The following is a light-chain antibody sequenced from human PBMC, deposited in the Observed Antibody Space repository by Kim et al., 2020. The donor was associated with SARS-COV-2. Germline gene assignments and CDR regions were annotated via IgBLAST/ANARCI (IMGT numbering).Light chain of an antibody. CDR1: QSISTY. J-gene: IGKJ4*01. Sequence: LPPGESSTLSCRASQSISTYLTWYQQNPGQAPRLLIYDASNRATGIPARFSGSGSGTDFTLTISSLEPEDFAVYYCQQRTNWLLTFGGGTKVDIK. CDR2: DAS. CDR3: QQRTNWLLT. V-gene: IGKV3-11*01.